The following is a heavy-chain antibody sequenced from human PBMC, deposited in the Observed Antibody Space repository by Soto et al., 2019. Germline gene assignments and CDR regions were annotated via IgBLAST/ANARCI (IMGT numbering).Heavy chain of an antibody. Sequence: SVKVSCKASGGTFSSYAISWVRQAPGQGLEWMGGIIPIFGTANYAQKFQGRVTITADKSTSTAYMELSSLRSEDTAVYYCESDPTSAVDPMPTINAFDIWGQGTMVTVS. CDR2: IIPIFGTA. V-gene: IGHV1-69*06. J-gene: IGHJ3*02. CDR3: ESDPTSAVDPMPTINAFDI. CDR1: GGTFSSYA. D-gene: IGHD6-25*01.